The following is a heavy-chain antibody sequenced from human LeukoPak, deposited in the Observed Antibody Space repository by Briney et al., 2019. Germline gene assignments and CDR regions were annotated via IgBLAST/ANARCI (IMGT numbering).Heavy chain of an antibody. D-gene: IGHD3-10*01. CDR1: GFTFSSYS. CDR3: ARDDTYYYGSGSYNGGVFDY. CDR2: ISSSSTI. V-gene: IGHV3-48*02. Sequence: GGSLRLSCAASGFTFSSYSMNWVRQAPGKGLEWVSYISSSSTIYYADSVKGRFTISRDNAKNSLYLQMNSLRDGDTAVYYCARDDTYYYGSGSYNGGVFDYWGQGTLVTVSS. J-gene: IGHJ4*02.